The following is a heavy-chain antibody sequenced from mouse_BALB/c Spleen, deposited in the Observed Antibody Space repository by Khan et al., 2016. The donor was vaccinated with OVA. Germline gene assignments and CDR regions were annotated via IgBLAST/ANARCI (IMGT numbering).Heavy chain of an antibody. CDR2: INPSSGYT. V-gene: IGHV1-7*01. CDR1: GYTFSTYW. Sequence: QIQLVQSGAELAKPGASVKMSCKASGYTFSTYWIHWVKQRPGQGLEWIGYINPSSGYTYYNQRFNDKATLTADKSSSTAYMQLSSLTSDDSAVYYCARDRIDYWGQGTTLTVSS. J-gene: IGHJ2*01. CDR3: ARDRIDY.